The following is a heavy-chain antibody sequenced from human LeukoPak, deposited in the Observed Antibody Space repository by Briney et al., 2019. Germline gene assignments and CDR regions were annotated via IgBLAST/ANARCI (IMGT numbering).Heavy chain of an antibody. D-gene: IGHD6-19*01. Sequence: GESLKISCKGSGYSFTSYWIGWVRQMPGKGLEWMGIIYPGDSYTNYSPSFQGHVTISADKSISTAYLQWSSLKASDTAMYYCARTSGTAVAGLFDYWGQGTLVTVSS. CDR2: IYPGDSYT. CDR3: ARTSGTAVAGLFDY. J-gene: IGHJ4*02. CDR1: GYSFTSYW. V-gene: IGHV5-51*01.